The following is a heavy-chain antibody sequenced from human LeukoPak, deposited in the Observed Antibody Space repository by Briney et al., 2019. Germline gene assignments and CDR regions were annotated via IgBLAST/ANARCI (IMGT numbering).Heavy chain of an antibody. Sequence: TSETLSLTCTVSGGSIRSYYWSWIRQPPGKGLEWIGYIYHTGSTNYNPSLKSRITISVDTSKNQFALKLSSVTPADTAMYYCARGTESIVGATYHYWGQGTLVIVSS. V-gene: IGHV4-59*01. CDR3: ARGTESIVGATYHY. J-gene: IGHJ4*02. D-gene: IGHD1-26*01. CDR2: IYHTGST. CDR1: GGSIRSYY.